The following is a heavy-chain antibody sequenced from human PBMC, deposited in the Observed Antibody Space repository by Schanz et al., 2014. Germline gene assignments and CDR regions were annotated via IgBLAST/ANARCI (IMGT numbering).Heavy chain of an antibody. J-gene: IGHJ6*02. CDR2: MYINSGST. Sequence: EVQLVESGGGLIQPGGSLRLSCAVSGFTVNTNYMSWVRQAPGKGLEWISSMYINSGSTQYADSVKGRFTISRDNAKNSLHLEMNSPRAEDTAVYYCVREGSSSPDCCYYNGMDVWGQGTTVTVSS. CDR1: GFTVNTNY. D-gene: IGHD6-6*01. CDR3: VREGSSSPDCCYYNGMDV. V-gene: IGHV3-53*01.